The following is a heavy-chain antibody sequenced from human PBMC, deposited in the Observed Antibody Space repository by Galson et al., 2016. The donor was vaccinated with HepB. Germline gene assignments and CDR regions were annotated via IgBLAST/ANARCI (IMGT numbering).Heavy chain of an antibody. CDR1: GASISSSSDY. CDR3: VRRQMGTVRDY. V-gene: IGHV4-39*01. D-gene: IGHD4-17*01. J-gene: IGHJ4*02. Sequence: SETLSLTCTVSGASISSSSDYWGWIRQPPGKGLEWIGTVLYNGDPYYSPSLESRVTIFVDTSKNQFSLKLSSVTAADTAVYHCVRRQMGTVRDYWGQGSLVTVSS. CDR2: VLYNGDP.